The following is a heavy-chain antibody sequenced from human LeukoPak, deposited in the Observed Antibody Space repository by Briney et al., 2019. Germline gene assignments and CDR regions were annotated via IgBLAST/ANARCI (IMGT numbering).Heavy chain of an antibody. V-gene: IGHV3-21*01. D-gene: IGHD3-16*01. J-gene: IGHJ3*02. Sequence: GGSLRLSCAASGFTFSSYGMNWVRQAPGKGLEWVSYTSSSSYIYYADSVKGRFTISRDNAKNSLYLQMNSLRAEDTAVYYCARGERAADFDIWGQGTMVTVSS. CDR3: ARGERAADFDI. CDR1: GFTFSSYG. CDR2: TSSSSYI.